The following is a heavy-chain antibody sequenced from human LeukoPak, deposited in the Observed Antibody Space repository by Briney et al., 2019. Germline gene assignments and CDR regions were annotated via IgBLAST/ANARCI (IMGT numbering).Heavy chain of an antibody. Sequence: SETLSLTYTVSGGSINRSYYYWGWIRQPPGKGLEWIGSIYYSGNTYYNPSLKSRVTISVDTSKNQFSLKLSSVTAAATAVYYCARLMNTVTSEYWGQGTLVTVSS. V-gene: IGHV4-39*01. CDR2: IYYSGNT. CDR3: ARLMNTVTSEY. CDR1: GGSINRSYYY. J-gene: IGHJ4*02. D-gene: IGHD4-17*01.